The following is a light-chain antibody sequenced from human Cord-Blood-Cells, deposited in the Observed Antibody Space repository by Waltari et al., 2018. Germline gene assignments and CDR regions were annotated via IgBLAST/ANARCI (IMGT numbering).Light chain of an antibody. CDR2: EGS. CDR3: CSYAGSSTFYV. CDR1: SSDVGSYNL. V-gene: IGLV2-23*01. Sequence: QSALTQPASVSGSPGQSITISCTGTSSDVGSYNLVSWYQQHPGKAPKRMIYEGSKRHSGVSNRFSGSKSGNTASLTISGLQAEDEADYYCCSYAGSSTFYVFGTGTKVTVL. J-gene: IGLJ1*01.